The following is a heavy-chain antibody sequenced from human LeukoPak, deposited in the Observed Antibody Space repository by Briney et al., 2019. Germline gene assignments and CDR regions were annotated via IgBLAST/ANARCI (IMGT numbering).Heavy chain of an antibody. D-gene: IGHD6-13*01. CDR1: GFTFSSYW. CDR2: IKQDGSKT. Sequence: GGSLRLSCAAAGFTFSSYWMSWVRQAPGKGLEWVANIKQDGSKTYYVDSVKGRFTISRDNAKNSLYLQMNSLRAEDTAVYYCARVSIAAAGDSDYWGQGTLVTVSS. J-gene: IGHJ4*02. V-gene: IGHV3-7*05. CDR3: ARVSIAAAGDSDY.